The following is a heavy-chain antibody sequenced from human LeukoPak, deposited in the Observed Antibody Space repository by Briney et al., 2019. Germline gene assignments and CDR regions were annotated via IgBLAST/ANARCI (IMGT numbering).Heavy chain of an antibody. CDR2: IYSSGST. V-gene: IGHV4-30-2*03. D-gene: IGHD1-26*01. CDR1: GGSISSGSYY. J-gene: IGHJ4*02. Sequence: SQTLSLTCTVSGGSISSGSYYWSWIRQPPGKGLEWIGSIYSSGSTYYNASLQSRVTISIETSKNQIPLRLNSVTAADTAMYYCAKSGGYGLIDYWSQGTLVTVSS. CDR3: AKSGGYGLIDY.